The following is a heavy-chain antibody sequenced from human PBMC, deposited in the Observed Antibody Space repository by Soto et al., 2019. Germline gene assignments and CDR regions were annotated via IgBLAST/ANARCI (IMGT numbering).Heavy chain of an antibody. CDR1: GYNFAGYW. D-gene: IGHD3-3*01. J-gene: IGHJ4*02. Sequence: GESLKISCKGSGYNFAGYWIAWVRQMPEKGLELMGIIYPSDSDTRYRPSFQGQVTISADKSISSAYLQWSSLRASDTAMYYCARGGVSTRTFDYWGQGTPVTVSS. V-gene: IGHV5-51*01. CDR2: IYPSDSDT. CDR3: ARGGVSTRTFDY.